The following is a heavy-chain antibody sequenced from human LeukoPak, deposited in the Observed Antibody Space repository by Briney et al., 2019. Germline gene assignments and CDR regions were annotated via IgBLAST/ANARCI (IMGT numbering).Heavy chain of an antibody. CDR3: AKDRYSSGWYTD. J-gene: IGHJ4*02. CDR2: IWYDGSNK. Sequence: GGSLRLSCAASQFTFSSYGMHWVRQAPGKGLEWVAVIWYDGSNKYYADSVKGRFTISRDNSKNTLYLQMNSLRAEDTAVYYCAKDRYSSGWYTDWGQGTLVTVSS. D-gene: IGHD6-19*01. V-gene: IGHV3-33*06. CDR1: QFTFSSYG.